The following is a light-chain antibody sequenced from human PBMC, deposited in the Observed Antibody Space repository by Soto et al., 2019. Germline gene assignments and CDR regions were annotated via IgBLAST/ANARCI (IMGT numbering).Light chain of an antibody. CDR3: QQYNNWPLT. Sequence: LSLSPGERATLSCRASQSVSDNLAWYQQKPGQAPRLLIYGASTRATGIPARFSGIGSGTEFTLTISSLQSEDFAVYYCQQYNNWPLTFGGGTKVDIK. CDR2: GAS. V-gene: IGKV3D-15*01. J-gene: IGKJ4*01. CDR1: QSVSDN.